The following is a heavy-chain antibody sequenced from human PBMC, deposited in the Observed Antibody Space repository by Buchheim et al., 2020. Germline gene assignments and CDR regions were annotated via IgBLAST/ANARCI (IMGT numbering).Heavy chain of an antibody. Sequence: QVQLVESGGGVVQSGRSLRLSCAASGFTFSSYGMHWVRQAPGKGLEWVAVIWYDGSNKYYADSVKGRFTISRDNSKNTLYLQMNSLRAEDTAVYYCARGYPMYYDYVWGSYYDYWGQGTL. CDR1: GFTFSSYG. D-gene: IGHD3-16*01. V-gene: IGHV3-33*01. CDR3: ARGYPMYYDYVWGSYYDY. J-gene: IGHJ4*02. CDR2: IWYDGSNK.